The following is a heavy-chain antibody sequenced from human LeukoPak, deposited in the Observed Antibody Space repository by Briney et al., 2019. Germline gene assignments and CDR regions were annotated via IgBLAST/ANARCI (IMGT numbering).Heavy chain of an antibody. CDR3: AKDISAGSSSGWYYFDY. CDR2: ISWNGDGI. CDR1: GFTFDDYG. V-gene: IGHV3-9*01. D-gene: IGHD6-19*01. Sequence: QPGRSLRLSCAASGFTFDDYGMHWVRQAPGKGLEWVSGISWNGDGIGYADSVEGRFTISRDNTKNSLYLQMNSLRAEDTALYYCAKDISAGSSSGWYYFDYWGQGTLVTVSS. J-gene: IGHJ4*02.